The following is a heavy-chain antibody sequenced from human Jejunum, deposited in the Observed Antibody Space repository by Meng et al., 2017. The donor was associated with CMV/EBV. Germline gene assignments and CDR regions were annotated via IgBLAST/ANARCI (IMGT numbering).Heavy chain of an antibody. Sequence: SGSIFCGFVLPWLRQAPGKGLEWVAYIRYDLATKYYVDSVKGRFTISRDNSRNSVSLQMNSLRDDDTAIYYCAKQGDPSAYFFDFWGEGTMVTVSS. J-gene: IGHJ4*02. CDR3: AKQGDPSAYFFDF. CDR2: IRYDLATK. CDR1: GSIFCGFV. V-gene: IGHV3-30*02. D-gene: IGHD3-10*01.